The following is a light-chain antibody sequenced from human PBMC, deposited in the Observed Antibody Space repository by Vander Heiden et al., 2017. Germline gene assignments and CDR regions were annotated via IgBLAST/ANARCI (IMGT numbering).Light chain of an antibody. V-gene: IGKV3-15*01. Sequence: EIVMPQSPATLSVSPGATATLSCRASQSVSSNLAWYQQKPGQGPRLLSYGAPTRATGSPARCSGSGYGTEFTLTISSLQSEDFAGYNCEQYNNRPRTFGQGTKVEIK. CDR2: GAP. J-gene: IGKJ1*01. CDR1: QSVSSN. CDR3: EQYNNRPRT.